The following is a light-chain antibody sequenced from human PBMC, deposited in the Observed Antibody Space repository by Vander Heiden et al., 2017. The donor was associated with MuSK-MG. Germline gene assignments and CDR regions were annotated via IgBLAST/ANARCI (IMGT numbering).Light chain of an antibody. V-gene: IGKV3-15*01. CDR3: HQYVTWPRP. CDR2: GAS. Sequence: VMTQSPVTVSLSPGDSATLSCRASASVSTSVAWYQHRPGQAPRLLVYGASFRVSGIPDRFRGSGSGTDFTLVITNLQSEDYAVYYCHQYVTWPRPFGQGTKVEI. J-gene: IGKJ1*01. CDR1: ASVSTS.